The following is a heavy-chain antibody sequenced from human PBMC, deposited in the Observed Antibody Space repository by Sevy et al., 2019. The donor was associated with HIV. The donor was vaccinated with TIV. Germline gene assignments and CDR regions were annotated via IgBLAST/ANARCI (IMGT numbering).Heavy chain of an antibody. CDR2: IWYDGSNK. V-gene: IGHV3-33*08. J-gene: IGHJ3*02. Sequence: GGSLRLSCAASGFTFSSYGMHWVRQAPGKGLEWVAVIWYDGSNKYYADSVKGRFTISRDNSKNTLYLQMNSLRAEDTAVYYCASEPIAVAAQLGFGAFDIWGQGTMVTVSS. CDR1: GFTFSSYG. CDR3: ASEPIAVAAQLGFGAFDI. D-gene: IGHD6-19*01.